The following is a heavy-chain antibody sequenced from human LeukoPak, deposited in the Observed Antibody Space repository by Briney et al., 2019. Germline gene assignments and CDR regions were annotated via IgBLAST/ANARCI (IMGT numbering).Heavy chain of an antibody. V-gene: IGHV4-59*11. J-gene: IGHJ4*02. CDR2: IYYSGST. CDR3: ARGVAARQDY. CDR1: DGSISSHY. D-gene: IGHD6-6*01. Sequence: PSETLSLTCSVSDGSISSHYWSWIRQPPGKGLEWIGYIYYSGSTNYNPSLKSRVTISVDTSKNQFSLKLSSVTAADTAVYYCARGVAARQDYWGQGTLVTVSS.